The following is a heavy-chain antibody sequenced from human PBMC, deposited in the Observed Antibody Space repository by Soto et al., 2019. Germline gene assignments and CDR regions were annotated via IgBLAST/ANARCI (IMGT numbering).Heavy chain of an antibody. Sequence: GGSLRLSCAASGFTFSDYYMSWIRQAPGKGLEWVSYISSSGSTIYYADSVKGRFTISRDNAKNSLYLQMNSLRAEDTAVYYCARDCGIAAVFYYMDVWGKGTTVTVSS. CDR2: ISSSGSTI. V-gene: IGHV3-11*01. D-gene: IGHD6-13*01. CDR3: ARDCGIAAVFYYMDV. CDR1: GFTFSDYY. J-gene: IGHJ6*03.